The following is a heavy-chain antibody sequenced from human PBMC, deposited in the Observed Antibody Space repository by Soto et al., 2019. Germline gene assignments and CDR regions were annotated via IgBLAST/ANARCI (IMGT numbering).Heavy chain of an antibody. J-gene: IGHJ6*02. D-gene: IGHD3-10*01. CDR3: ARAGGSGSYYIGYYYYYGMDV. V-gene: IGHV1-58*01. CDR1: GFTFTTSA. Sequence: GASVKVSCKASGFTFTTSAVQWVRQARGQRLEWIGWIVVGSGNTNYAQKFQERVTITRDMSTSTAYMELSSLRSEDTAVYYCARAGGSGSYYIGYYYYYGMDVWGQGTTVTVSS. CDR2: IVVGSGNT.